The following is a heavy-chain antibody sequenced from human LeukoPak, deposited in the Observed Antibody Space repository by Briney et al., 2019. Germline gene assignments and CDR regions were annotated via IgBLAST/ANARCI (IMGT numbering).Heavy chain of an antibody. J-gene: IGHJ4*02. CDR2: INHSGST. Sequence: MTSETLSLTCAVYGGSFSGYYWSWIRQPPGKGLEWIGEINHSGSTNYNPSLKSRVTISVDTSKNQFSLKLSSVTAADTAVYYCAGVVVAAYHREYYFDYWGQGTLVTVSS. D-gene: IGHD2-15*01. CDR3: AGVVVAAYHREYYFDY. CDR1: GGSFSGYY. V-gene: IGHV4-34*01.